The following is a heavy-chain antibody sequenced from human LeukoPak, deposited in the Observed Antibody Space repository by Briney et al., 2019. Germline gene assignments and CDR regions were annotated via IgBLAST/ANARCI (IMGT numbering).Heavy chain of an antibody. CDR2: IYSSGST. J-gene: IGHJ5*01. D-gene: IGHD3-10*01. V-gene: IGHV4-4*07. CDR1: GGSISSYY. Sequence: SETLSLTCTVSGGSISSYYWSWIRQPAGKGLEWIGRIYSSGSTKYNPSLKSRVTMSVDTSKNQFSLKLSSMTAADTAVYYCARDRAYYYGSGVFDSWGQGTLVTVSS. CDR3: ARDRAYYYGSGVFDS.